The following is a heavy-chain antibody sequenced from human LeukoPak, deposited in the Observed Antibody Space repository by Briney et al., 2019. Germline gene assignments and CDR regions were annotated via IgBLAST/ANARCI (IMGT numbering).Heavy chain of an antibody. D-gene: IGHD3-3*01. CDR2: IWYDGSNK. Sequence: PGGSLRLSCAASGFTFSSYGMHWVRQAPGKGLEWVAVIWYDGSNKYYADSVKGRFTISRDNSKNTLYLQMNSLRAEDTAVYYCAKDGSYDFWSGYPLYYYYGMDVWGQGTTVTVSS. CDR3: AKDGSYDFWSGYPLYYYYGMDV. CDR1: GFTFSSYG. V-gene: IGHV3-33*06. J-gene: IGHJ6*02.